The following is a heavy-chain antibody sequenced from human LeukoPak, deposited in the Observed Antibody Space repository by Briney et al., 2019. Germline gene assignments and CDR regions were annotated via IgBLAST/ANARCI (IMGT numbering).Heavy chain of an antibody. CDR1: GYTFTGYY. D-gene: IGHD2-15*01. CDR2: INPNSGGT. V-gene: IGHV1-2*06. Sequence: ASVKVSCEASGYTFTGYYMPWVRQAPGQGLEWMGRINPNSGGTNYAQKFQGRVTMTRDTSISTAYMELSRLRSDDTAVYYCARDVVVTNFDYWGQGTLVTVSS. CDR3: ARDVVVTNFDY. J-gene: IGHJ4*02.